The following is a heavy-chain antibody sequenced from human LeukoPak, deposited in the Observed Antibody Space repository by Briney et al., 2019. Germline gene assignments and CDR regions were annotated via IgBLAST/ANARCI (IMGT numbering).Heavy chain of an antibody. D-gene: IGHD6-19*01. J-gene: IGHJ4*02. CDR3: AKYGGSGWVIDY. CDR1: GGSISNSY. Sequence: PSETLSLTCTVSGGSISNSYWTWIRQPPGKGLEYIGYIYYTGGTNYNPSLKSRVTISVDTSKNQFSLKLSSVTAADTAVYFCAKYGGSGWVIDYWGQGTLVTVSS. V-gene: IGHV4-59*08. CDR2: IYYTGGT.